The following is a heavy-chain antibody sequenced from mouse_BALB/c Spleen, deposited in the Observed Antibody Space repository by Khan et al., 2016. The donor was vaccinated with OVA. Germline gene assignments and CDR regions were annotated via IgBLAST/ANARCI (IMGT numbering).Heavy chain of an antibody. D-gene: IGHD1-1*01. Sequence: QVQLKESGAELMKPGASVKISCKATGYTFSSYWIEWVKQRPGHGLEWIGEILPGSGRNNYNEKFTGKATFTADTSSNTAYMQLSSLTSEDSAVYYCARGNYYGSSSWFGYWGQGTLVTVSA. CDR2: ILPGSGRN. CDR3: ARGNYYGSSSWFGY. V-gene: IGHV1-9*01. J-gene: IGHJ3*01. CDR1: GYTFSSYW.